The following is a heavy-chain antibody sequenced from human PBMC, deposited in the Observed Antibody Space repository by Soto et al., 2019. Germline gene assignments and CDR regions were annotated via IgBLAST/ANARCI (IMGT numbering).Heavy chain of an antibody. D-gene: IGHD3-22*01. CDR1: GFTFSSYA. J-gene: IGHJ5*02. V-gene: IGHV3-23*01. CDR3: AKHQASYYYDSSGKNWFDP. CDR2: ISGSGGST. Sequence: EVQLLESGGGLVQPGGSLRLSCAASGFTFSSYAMSWVRQAPGKGLEWVSAISGSGGSTYYADSVKGRFTISRDNSKNTQYLQMNSLRAEDTAVYYCAKHQASYYYDSSGKNWFDPWGQGTLVTVSS.